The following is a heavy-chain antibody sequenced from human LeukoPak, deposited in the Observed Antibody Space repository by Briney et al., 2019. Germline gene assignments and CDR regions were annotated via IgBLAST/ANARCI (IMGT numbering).Heavy chain of an antibody. D-gene: IGHD6-13*01. CDR3: ASHRRYSSSWYSYFDY. CDR2: MNPNSGNT. V-gene: IGHV1-8*01. Sequence: ASVKDSCKASGYTYTSYEINWVRQATGRGLEWMGWMNPNSGNTGYAQKGQGRVTMTRNTSISTAYMELSSLRSEDTAVYYCASHRRYSSSWYSYFDYWGQGTLVTVSS. J-gene: IGHJ4*02. CDR1: GYTYTSYE.